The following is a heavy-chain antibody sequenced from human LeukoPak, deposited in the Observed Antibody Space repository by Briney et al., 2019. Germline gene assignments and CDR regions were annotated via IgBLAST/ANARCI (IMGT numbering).Heavy chain of an antibody. CDR2: IKGGGGDP. J-gene: IGHJ4*02. CDR1: GFTFSSYA. V-gene: IGHV3-23*01. CDR3: AKGGHDFNPFYC. Sequence: PGGSLRLSCAASGFTFSSYAMGWVRQAPGKGLEWVSSIKGGGGDPSYADSVRGRFTISRDNSKNTLYLQLNSLRAEDTAVYFCAKGGHDFNPFYCWGQGALVTVSS. D-gene: IGHD2-21*02.